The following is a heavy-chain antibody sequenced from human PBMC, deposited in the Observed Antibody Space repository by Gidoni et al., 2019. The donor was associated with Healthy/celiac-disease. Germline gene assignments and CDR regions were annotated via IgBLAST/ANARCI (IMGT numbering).Heavy chain of an antibody. CDR3: AREWKAAGSYYYGMDV. V-gene: IGHV3-74*01. J-gene: IGHJ6*02. D-gene: IGHD6-13*01. Sequence: EVQLVESGGGLVQPGGSLRLSCAASGFTFSRYWMHWVRQAPGKGLVWVSRINSDGSSTSYADSVKGRFTISRDNAKNTLYLQMNSLRAEDTAVYYCAREWKAAGSYYYGMDVWGQGTTVTVSS. CDR1: GFTFSRYW. CDR2: INSDGSST.